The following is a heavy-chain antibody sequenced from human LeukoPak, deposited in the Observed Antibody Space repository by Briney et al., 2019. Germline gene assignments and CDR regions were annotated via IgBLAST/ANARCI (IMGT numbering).Heavy chain of an antibody. D-gene: IGHD3-22*01. V-gene: IGHV3-20*04. Sequence: GGSLRLSCVASGFTFDDYGMGWVRQVPGKGLGWVSGTNWNGGSTGYADSVKGRFTISRDNAKNSLYLQMNSLRAEDTALYYCARGTEVYYDSSSYYSYWGQGTLVTVSS. CDR1: GFTFDDYG. J-gene: IGHJ4*02. CDR2: TNWNGGST. CDR3: ARGTEVYYDSSSYYSY.